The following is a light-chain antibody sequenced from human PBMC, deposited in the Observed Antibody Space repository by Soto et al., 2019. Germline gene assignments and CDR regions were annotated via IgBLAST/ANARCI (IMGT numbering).Light chain of an antibody. Sequence: DIQMTQSPSSLSASVGDRVTIACQASQDISNYLNWYQQKPGKAPKLLIYAASSLQSGVPSRFSGSGSGTDFTLTISSLQPEDFATYYCQQSYSTLPFTFGPGTKVDI. CDR3: QQSYSTLPFT. J-gene: IGKJ3*01. CDR2: AAS. CDR1: QDISNY. V-gene: IGKV1-39*01.